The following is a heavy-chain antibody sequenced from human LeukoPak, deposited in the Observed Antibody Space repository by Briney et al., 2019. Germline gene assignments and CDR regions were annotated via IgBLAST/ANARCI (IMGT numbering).Heavy chain of an antibody. J-gene: IGHJ3*02. D-gene: IGHD5-24*01. CDR1: GFTFSSYA. Sequence: TGGSLRLSCAASGFTFSSYAMHWVRQAPGKGLEWVTVISYDGSNKYYADSVKGRFTISRDNAENSLYLQMNSLRAEDTAVYYCARDQFIHAFDIWGQGTMVTASS. V-gene: IGHV3-30-3*01. CDR3: ARDQFIHAFDI. CDR2: ISYDGSNK.